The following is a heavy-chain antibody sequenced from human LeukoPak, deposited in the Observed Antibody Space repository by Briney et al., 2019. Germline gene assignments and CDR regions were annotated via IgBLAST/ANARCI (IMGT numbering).Heavy chain of an antibody. CDR1: GYIFTSYW. Sequence: GESLKISCKGSGYIFTSYWINWVRQAPGKGLEWMGRIDPSDSYTKYSPSFQVHVTISADKSISTAYLQWSSLKASDTAMYYCARRLYSGDEAYDYWGQGTLVTVSS. CDR3: ARRLYSGDEAYDY. J-gene: IGHJ4*02. D-gene: IGHD5-12*01. V-gene: IGHV5-10-1*01. CDR2: IDPSDSYT.